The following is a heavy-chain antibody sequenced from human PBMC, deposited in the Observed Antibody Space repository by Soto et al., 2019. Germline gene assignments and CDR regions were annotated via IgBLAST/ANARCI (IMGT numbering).Heavy chain of an antibody. Sequence: GASVKVSCKASGYTFTGYYMHWVLQAPGQGLEWMGWINPNSGGTNYAQKFQGWVTMTRDTSISTAYMELSRLRSDDTAVYYCARSLQPVDTAMGPYYYGMDVWGQGTTFTVSS. J-gene: IGHJ6*02. CDR2: INPNSGGT. V-gene: IGHV1-2*04. CDR1: GYTFTGYY. CDR3: ARSLQPVDTAMGPYYYGMDV. D-gene: IGHD5-18*01.